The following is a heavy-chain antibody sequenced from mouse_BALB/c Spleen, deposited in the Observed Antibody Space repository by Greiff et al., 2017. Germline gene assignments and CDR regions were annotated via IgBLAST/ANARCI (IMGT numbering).Heavy chain of an antibody. CDR1: GYTFTSYW. CDR2: INPSTGYT. V-gene: IGHV1-7*01. CDR3: ARGGDYYGSRAWFAY. Sequence: QVQLKESGAELAKPGASVKMSCKASGYTFTSYWMHWVKQRPGQGLEWIGYINPSTGYTEYNQKFKDKATLTADKSSSTAYMQLSSLTSEDSAVYYCARGGDYYGSRAWFAYWGQGTLVTVSA. J-gene: IGHJ3*01. D-gene: IGHD1-1*01.